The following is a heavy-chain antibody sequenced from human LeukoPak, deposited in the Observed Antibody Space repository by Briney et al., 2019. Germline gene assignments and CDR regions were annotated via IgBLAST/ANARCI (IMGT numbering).Heavy chain of an antibody. V-gene: IGHV3-7*01. D-gene: IGHD6-19*01. Sequence: GGSLRLSCAASGFTFSSYWTSWVRQAPGKGLEWVANIKQDGSEKYYVDSVKGRFTISRDNAKNSLYLQMNSLRAEDTAVYYCAREGKQWLVYDYWGQGTLVTVSS. CDR1: GFTFSSYW. CDR3: AREGKQWLVYDY. J-gene: IGHJ4*02. CDR2: IKQDGSEK.